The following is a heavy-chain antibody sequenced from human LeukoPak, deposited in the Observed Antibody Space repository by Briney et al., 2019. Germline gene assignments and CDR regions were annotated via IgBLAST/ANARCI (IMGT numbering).Heavy chain of an antibody. CDR1: GGSISSYY. D-gene: IGHD3-10*01. V-gene: IGHV4-59*01. J-gene: IGHJ4*02. CDR3: ARDRRSYYGSGSYLDY. CDR2: ICYSGST. Sequence: PSETLSLTCSVSGGSISSYYWSWIRQPPGKGLEWIGYICYSGSTNYNPSLKSRVTISVDTSKNQFSLKLSSVTAADTAVYYCARDRRSYYGSGSYLDYWGQGTLVTVSS.